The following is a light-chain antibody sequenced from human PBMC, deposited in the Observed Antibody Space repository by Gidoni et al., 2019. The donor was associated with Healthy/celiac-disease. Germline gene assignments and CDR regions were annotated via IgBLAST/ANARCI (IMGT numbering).Light chain of an antibody. J-gene: IGKJ2*01. Sequence: EIVMTQYPAPLSVSPGERATPPCRASQSVSSNLAWYQQKPGQAPRLLIYGASTRATGIPARFSGSGSGTEFTLTISSLQSEDFAVYYCQQYNNWPYTFGQGTKLEIK. CDR2: GAS. V-gene: IGKV3-15*01. CDR3: QQYNNWPYT. CDR1: QSVSSN.